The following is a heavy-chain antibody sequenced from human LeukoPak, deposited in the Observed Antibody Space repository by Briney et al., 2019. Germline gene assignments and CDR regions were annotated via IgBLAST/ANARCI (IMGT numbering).Heavy chain of an antibody. V-gene: IGHV3-30*04. CDR1: GFTFSSYA. Sequence: PGGSLRLSCAASGFTFSSYAMHWVRQAPGKGLEWVAVISYDGSNKYYADSVKGRFTISRDNSKNTLYLQMNSLRAEDTAVYYCARPKLGQQLVTYLSYWGQGTLVTVSS. J-gene: IGHJ4*02. CDR2: ISYDGSNK. D-gene: IGHD6-13*01. CDR3: ARPKLGQQLVTYLSY.